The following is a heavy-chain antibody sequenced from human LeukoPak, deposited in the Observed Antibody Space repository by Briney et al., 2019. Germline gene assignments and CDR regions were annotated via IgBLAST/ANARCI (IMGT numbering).Heavy chain of an antibody. CDR1: GFTFSGSA. Sequence: PGGSLRLSCAASGFTFSGSAMHWVRQASGKGLEWVGRIRSKANSYATAYAASVEGRFTISRDDSKNTAYLQMNSLKTEDTAVYYCTRGLGDYGPWPSYYFDYWGQGTLVTVSS. J-gene: IGHJ4*02. CDR3: TRGLGDYGPWPSYYFDY. V-gene: IGHV3-73*01. D-gene: IGHD4-17*01. CDR2: IRSKANSYAT.